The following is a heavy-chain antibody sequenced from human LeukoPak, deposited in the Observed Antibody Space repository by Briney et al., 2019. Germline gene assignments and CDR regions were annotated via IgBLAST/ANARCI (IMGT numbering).Heavy chain of an antibody. D-gene: IGHD1-26*01. V-gene: IGHV1-69*05. Sequence: GASVKVSCKASGGTFSSYAISWVRQAPGQGLEWTGGIIPIFGTANYAQKFQGRVTMTRDTSTSTVYMELSSLRSEDTAVYYCARKNGIVGSDYFDYWGQGTLVTVSS. CDR2: IIPIFGTA. CDR1: GGTFSSYA. J-gene: IGHJ4*02. CDR3: ARKNGIVGSDYFDY.